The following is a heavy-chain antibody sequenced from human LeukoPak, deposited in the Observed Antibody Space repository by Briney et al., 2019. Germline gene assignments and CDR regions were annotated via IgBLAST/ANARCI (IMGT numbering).Heavy chain of an antibody. CDR1: GFTFGVYT. D-gene: IGHD6-19*01. V-gene: IGHV3-30-3*01. CDR2: ISYDGSNK. J-gene: IGHJ5*02. CDR3: ARDSGGWGGNNWFDP. Sequence: GMSLRLSCAASGFTFGVYTIHWVRQAPAKGLEWVAFISYDGSNKYYADSVKGRFTISRDNSKNTSYLEMNSLRDEDTAVYYCARDSGGWGGNNWFDPWGQGTLVTVSS.